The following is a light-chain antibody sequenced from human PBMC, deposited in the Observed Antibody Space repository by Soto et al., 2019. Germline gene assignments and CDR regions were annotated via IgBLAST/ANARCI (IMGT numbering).Light chain of an antibody. CDR2: KAS. Sequence: DIQMTQSPSTLSASVGDRVTITCRASQSISSWLAWYQQKPGKAPKLLIYKASSVESGVPSRFSGSGSGTKFTLTISSLQPDDFGTYYCQQYNDYSRTFGQGTKVDIK. CDR1: QSISSW. CDR3: QQYNDYSRT. V-gene: IGKV1-5*03. J-gene: IGKJ1*01.